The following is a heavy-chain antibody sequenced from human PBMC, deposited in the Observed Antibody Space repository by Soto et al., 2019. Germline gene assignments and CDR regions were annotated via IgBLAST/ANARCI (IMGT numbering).Heavy chain of an antibody. J-gene: IGHJ3*01. CDR3: ARAGNAWFSAF. Sequence: EVQLLESGGGLVQPGGSLRLSCAASGFTFSSYAMSWVRQAPGKGLAWVSAITGSGGTTYYADSVKGRFTFSRDNSKNTLYLQMNSLRAEDTDVYYCARAGNAWFSAFWGQGTMVTVSS. CDR1: GFTFSSYA. V-gene: IGHV3-23*01. CDR2: ITGSGGTT. D-gene: IGHD3-10*01.